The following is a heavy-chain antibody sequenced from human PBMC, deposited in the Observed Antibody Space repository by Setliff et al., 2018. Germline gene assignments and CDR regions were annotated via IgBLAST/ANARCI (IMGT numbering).Heavy chain of an antibody. D-gene: IGHD3-9*01. V-gene: IGHV1-18*01. CDR3: ARDILLVEGVSVTGCWFDP. J-gene: IGHJ5*02. CDR1: GYSFTSFG. CDR2: VSTYNGDT. Sequence: ASVKVSCKASGYSFTSFGITWVRQAPGQGLEWMGWVSTYNGDTNYAQKFRGRVTMTTDISTSTGYMELGSLRSDDTAVYYCARDILLVEGVSVTGCWFDPWGQGALVTVSS.